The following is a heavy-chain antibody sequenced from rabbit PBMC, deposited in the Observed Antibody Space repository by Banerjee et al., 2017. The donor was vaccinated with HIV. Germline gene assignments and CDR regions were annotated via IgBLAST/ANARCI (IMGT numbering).Heavy chain of an antibody. D-gene: IGHD4-2*01. J-gene: IGHJ4*01. CDR2: IDPVFGST. V-gene: IGHV1S45*01. Sequence: QEQLKESGGGLVQPGGSLKLSCKASGFDFSSYYMNWVRQAPGKGLEWIGYIDPVFGSTYYASWAKGRFTISKTSSTTVTLQMTSLTAADTATYFCARDPYAGYAGSNLWGQGTLVTVS. CDR1: GFDFSSYYM. CDR3: ARDPYAGYAGSNL.